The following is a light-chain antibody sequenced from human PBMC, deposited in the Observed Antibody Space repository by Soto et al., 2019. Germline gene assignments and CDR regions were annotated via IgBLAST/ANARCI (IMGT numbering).Light chain of an antibody. V-gene: IGKV3-15*01. CDR1: QSVSSN. J-gene: IGKJ1*01. Sequence: EIVLTQSPATLSVSPGERATLSCRASQSVSSNLAWYQQKPGQAPRLLIYGASTRATGIPARFSGSGSGTEFTLTISSLQSEDFAVYYCQQYNNWPPVTFGQGTKVEIK. CDR3: QQYNNWPPVT. CDR2: GAS.